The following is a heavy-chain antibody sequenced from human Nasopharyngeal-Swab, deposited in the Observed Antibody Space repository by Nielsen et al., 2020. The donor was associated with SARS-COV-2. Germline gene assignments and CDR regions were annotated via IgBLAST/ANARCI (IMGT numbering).Heavy chain of an antibody. Sequence: GGSLRLSCTTSGFTFDDYAMSWFRQAPGKGLEWVGFIRSKTYGGAPEYAASVKGRFTISRDGAESIAYLQMNSLETEDTGVYYCARSVGSSYGQGAFDIWGQGTMVTVSS. CDR3: ARSVGSSYGQGAFDI. J-gene: IGHJ3*02. CDR2: IRSKTYGGAP. CDR1: GFTFDDYA. D-gene: IGHD1-26*01. V-gene: IGHV3-49*01.